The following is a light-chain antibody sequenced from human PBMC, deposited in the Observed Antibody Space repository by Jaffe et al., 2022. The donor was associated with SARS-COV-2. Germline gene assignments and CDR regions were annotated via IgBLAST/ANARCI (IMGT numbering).Light chain of an antibody. Sequence: QSALTQPASVSGSPGQSITVSCTGASSDVGTYKFVSWYQQHPGKAPKLMIYDVSHRPSGVSNRFSGSNSGNTASLTISGLQAEDEADYYCGSYISSSTYVFGTGTKVTVL. J-gene: IGLJ1*01. CDR2: DVS. V-gene: IGLV2-14*03. CDR3: GSYISSSTYV. CDR1: SSDVGTYKF.